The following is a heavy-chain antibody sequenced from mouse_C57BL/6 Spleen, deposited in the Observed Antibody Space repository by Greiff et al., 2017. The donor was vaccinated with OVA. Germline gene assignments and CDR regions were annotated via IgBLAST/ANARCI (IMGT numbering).Heavy chain of an antibody. D-gene: IGHD1-1*01. J-gene: IGHJ2*01. Sequence: EVKLQESGPGLVKPSQSLSLTCSVTGYSITSGYYWNWIRQFPGNKLEWMGYISYDGSNNYNPSLKNRISITRDTSKNQFFLKLNSVTTEDTATYYCARDGPYYYGSSPYYWGQGTTLTVSS. CDR3: ARDGPYYYGSSPYY. V-gene: IGHV3-6*01. CDR2: ISYDGSN. CDR1: GYSITSGYY.